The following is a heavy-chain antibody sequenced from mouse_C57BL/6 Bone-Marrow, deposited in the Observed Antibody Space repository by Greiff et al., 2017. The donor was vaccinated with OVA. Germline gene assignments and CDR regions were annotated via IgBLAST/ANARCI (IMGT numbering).Heavy chain of an antibody. Sequence: DVKLVESGGGLVKPGGSLKLSCAASGFTFSSYAMSWVRQTPEKRLEWVATISDGGSYTYYPDNVKGRFTISRDNAKNTLYMQMSHLKSEDTAMYYCARESYYYPYWYFDVWGTGTTVTVSS. CDR1: GFTFSSYA. J-gene: IGHJ1*03. CDR3: ARESYYYPYWYFDV. D-gene: IGHD1-1*01. CDR2: ISDGGSYT. V-gene: IGHV5-4*01.